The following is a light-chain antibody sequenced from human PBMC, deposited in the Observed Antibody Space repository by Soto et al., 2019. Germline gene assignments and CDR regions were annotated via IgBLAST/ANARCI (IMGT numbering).Light chain of an antibody. CDR1: QSVLYSSNNKNY. Sequence: DFVMTQSPDSLAVSLGERATINCKSSQSVLYSSNNKNYLAWFQQKPGQPPKLLIYWASTRESGVPDRFSGSGSGTDFTLTISSLQAEDVAVYYCQQYYTTPYTFGQGNKLEIK. J-gene: IGKJ2*01. CDR3: QQYYTTPYT. CDR2: WAS. V-gene: IGKV4-1*01.